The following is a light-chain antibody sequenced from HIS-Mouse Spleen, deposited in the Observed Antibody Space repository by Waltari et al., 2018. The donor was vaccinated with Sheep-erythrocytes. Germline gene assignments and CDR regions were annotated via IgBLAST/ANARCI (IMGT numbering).Light chain of an antibody. CDR3: QAWDSSTAV. CDR1: KLGDKY. CDR2: QDS. V-gene: IGLV3-1*01. Sequence: SYELTQPPSVSVSPGQTASITCSGDKLGDKYACWYQQKPGQSPVLVIYQDSKRPSGIPGRLSGSNSRNTATLAISGTQAMDEADYYCQAWDSSTAVFGGGTKLTVL. J-gene: IGLJ2*01.